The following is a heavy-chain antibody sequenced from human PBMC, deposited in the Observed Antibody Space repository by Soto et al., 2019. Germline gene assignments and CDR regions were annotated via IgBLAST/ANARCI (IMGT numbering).Heavy chain of an antibody. CDR1: GGSISSGGYY. CDR3: ARVGSGDSHNASDI. V-gene: IGHV4-31*03. D-gene: IGHD3-10*01. CDR2: IYYSGST. J-gene: IGHJ3*02. Sequence: QVQLQESGPGLVKPSQTLSLTCTVSGGSISSGGYYWSWIRQHPGKGLEWIGYIYYSGSTYYNPSPKSRVTISIDTSKNQFSLKLSSVTAADTAVYYCARVGSGDSHNASDIWGQGTMVTVSS.